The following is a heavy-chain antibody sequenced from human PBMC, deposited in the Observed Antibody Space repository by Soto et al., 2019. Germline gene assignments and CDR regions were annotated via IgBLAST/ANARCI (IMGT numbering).Heavy chain of an antibody. J-gene: IGHJ1*01. Sequence: WGSLRLSCAASGFTFINAWMSCVRHAPGKGLEWVGRIKSKTDGGTTDYAAPVKGRFTISRDDSKNTLYLQMNSLKTEDTAVYYCTTDRGYCSSTSCLEHWGQGTLVTVSS. CDR3: TTDRGYCSSTSCLEH. D-gene: IGHD2-2*03. CDR2: IKSKTDGGTT. V-gene: IGHV3-15*01. CDR1: GFTFINAW.